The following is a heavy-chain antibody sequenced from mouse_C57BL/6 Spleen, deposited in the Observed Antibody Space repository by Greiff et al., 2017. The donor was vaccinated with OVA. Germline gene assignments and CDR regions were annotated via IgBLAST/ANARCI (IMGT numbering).Heavy chain of an antibody. J-gene: IGHJ2*01. CDR3: ARLGGYDYECYFDY. Sequence: QVQLKESGAELVRPGASVKLSCKASGYTFTDYYINWVKQRPGQGLEWIARIYPGSGNTYYNEKFKGKATLTAEKSSSTAYMQLSSLTSEDSAVYFCARLGGYDYECYFDYWGQGTTLTVSS. D-gene: IGHD2-4*01. CDR2: IYPGSGNT. CDR1: GYTFTDYY. V-gene: IGHV1-76*01.